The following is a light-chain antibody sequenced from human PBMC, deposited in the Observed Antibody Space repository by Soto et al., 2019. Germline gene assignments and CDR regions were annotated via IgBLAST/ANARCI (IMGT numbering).Light chain of an antibody. Sequence: EIVLTQSPGTLSLSPGERATLSCRASQSVSSSYLAWYQQKPGQAPRLLNYGAASRATGITDMFSSSGSGADFTLTISRMEPEDFAVYYCQQYGSSPQITFGQGTRLEIK. CDR2: GAA. CDR1: QSVSSSY. V-gene: IGKV3-20*01. CDR3: QQYGSSPQIT. J-gene: IGKJ5*01.